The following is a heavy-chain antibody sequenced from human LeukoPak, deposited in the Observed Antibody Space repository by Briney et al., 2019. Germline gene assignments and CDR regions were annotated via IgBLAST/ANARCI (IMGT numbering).Heavy chain of an antibody. V-gene: IGHV3-30*02. D-gene: IGHD6-13*01. CDR1: GFTFSSYG. Sequence: GGSLRLSCAASGFTFSSYGMHWVRQAPGKGLEWVALIQYDGIHKYYADSLEGRFTISRDNSENTLFLEMDSLRGEDTAVYYCARAYDSSWHNFDYWGQGSLVTVSS. CDR2: IQYDGIHK. CDR3: ARAYDSSWHNFDY. J-gene: IGHJ4*02.